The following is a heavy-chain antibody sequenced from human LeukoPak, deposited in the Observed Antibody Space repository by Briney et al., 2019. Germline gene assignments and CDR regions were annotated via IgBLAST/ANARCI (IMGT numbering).Heavy chain of an antibody. Sequence: SETLSLACTVSGGSISSSSYYWGWIRQPPGKGLEWIGSIYYSGSTYYNPSLKSRVTISVDTSKNQFSLKLSSVTAADTAVYYCARTTEGYAAGPGYSYYYYMDVWGKGTTVTISS. D-gene: IGHD5-12*01. CDR3: ARTTEGYAAGPGYSYYYYMDV. J-gene: IGHJ6*03. CDR2: IYYSGST. V-gene: IGHV4-39*07. CDR1: GGSISSSSYY.